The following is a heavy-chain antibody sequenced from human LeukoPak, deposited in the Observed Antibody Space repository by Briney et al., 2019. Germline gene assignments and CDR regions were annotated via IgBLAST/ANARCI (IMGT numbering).Heavy chain of an antibody. CDR2: IWYDGNNK. J-gene: IGHJ4*02. V-gene: IGHV3-33*03. CDR1: GFSFRSYG. D-gene: IGHD1-26*01. Sequence: HTGGSLRLSCAASGFSFRSYGMHWVRQAPGKGLEWVAIIWYDGNNKYYADSVKGRFTISRDNAKNSLYLQMNSLRAEDTAVYYCVEGSGGSYDYWGQGTLVTVSS. CDR3: VEGSGGSYDY.